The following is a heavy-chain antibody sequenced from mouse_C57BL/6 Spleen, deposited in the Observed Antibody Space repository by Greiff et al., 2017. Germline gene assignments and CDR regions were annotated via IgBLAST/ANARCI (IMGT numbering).Heavy chain of an antibody. J-gene: IGHJ2*01. CDR1: GYTFTSYW. CDR2: IDPSGSYT. CDR3: ARSVRYCFDY. V-gene: IGHV1-50*01. Sequence: VQLQQPGAELVKPGASVKLSCKASGYTFTSYWMRWVKQRPGQGLEWIGEIDPSGSYTNYNQKFKGKATLTVDTSSSAAYMQLSSLTSEDSAVYYCARSVRYCFDYWGQGTTLTVSS. D-gene: IGHD1-1*01.